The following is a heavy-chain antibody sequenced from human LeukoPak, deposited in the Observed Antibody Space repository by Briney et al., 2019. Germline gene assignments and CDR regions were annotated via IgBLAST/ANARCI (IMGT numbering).Heavy chain of an antibody. J-gene: IGHJ4*02. CDR3: ARAGYCRGGTCYSNYFDF. V-gene: IGHV3-7*01. Sequence: GGSLRLSCAASGFTFSSYAMSWVRQAPGKGLEWVANIKQDGNGKYFVDSVKGRFSISRDNAKNSLYLQMSSLRAEDTAVYYCARAGYCRGGTCYSNYFDFWGQGTLVTVSS. CDR2: IKQDGNGK. D-gene: IGHD2-15*01. CDR1: GFTFSSYA.